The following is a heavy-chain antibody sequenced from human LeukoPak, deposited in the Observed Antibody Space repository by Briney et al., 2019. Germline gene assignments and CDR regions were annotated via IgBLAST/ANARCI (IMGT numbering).Heavy chain of an antibody. J-gene: IGHJ4*02. CDR3: ARGPQLGYFDY. Sequence: SETLSLTCTVSGGSISSSSYYWGWIRQPPGKGLEWIGRIYTSGSTNYNPSLKSRVTMSVDTSKNQFSLKLSSVTAADTAVYYCARGPQLGYFDYWGQGTLVTVSS. D-gene: IGHD6-13*01. V-gene: IGHV4-61*05. CDR1: GGSISSSSYY. CDR2: IYTSGST.